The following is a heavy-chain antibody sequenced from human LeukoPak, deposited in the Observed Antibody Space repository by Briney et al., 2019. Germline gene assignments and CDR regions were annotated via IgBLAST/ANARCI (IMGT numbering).Heavy chain of an antibody. CDR2: IKQDGSEK. Sequence: PGGSLRLSCAASGFTFSSYCMSWVRQAPGKGLEWVANIKQDGSEKYYVNSVKGRFTISRDNAKNSLYLQMNSLRAEDTAVYYCARVPGYYYYYMDVWGKGTTVTVSS. D-gene: IGHD3-10*01. V-gene: IGHV3-7*01. CDR3: ARVPGYYYYYMDV. J-gene: IGHJ6*03. CDR1: GFTFSSYC.